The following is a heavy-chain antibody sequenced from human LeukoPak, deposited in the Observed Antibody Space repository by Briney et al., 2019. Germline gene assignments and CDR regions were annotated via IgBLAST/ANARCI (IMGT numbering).Heavy chain of an antibody. V-gene: IGHV3-30*04. CDR1: GFTFSSYA. J-gene: IGHJ4*02. Sequence: GGSLRLSCAASGFTFSSYAMHWVRQAPGKGLEWVAVISYDGRDKYYADSVKGRFTISRDNSKNTLYLQMSSLRAGDTAVYSCARPYSSGWYGDFDYWGQGTLVTVSS. CDR2: ISYDGRDK. D-gene: IGHD6-19*01. CDR3: ARPYSSGWYGDFDY.